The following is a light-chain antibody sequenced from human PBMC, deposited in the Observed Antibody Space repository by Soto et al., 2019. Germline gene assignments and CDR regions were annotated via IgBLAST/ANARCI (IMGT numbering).Light chain of an antibody. Sequence: QSVLTQPASVSGSPGQSITLSCTGTSSGVGSYNVVSCYQQHPGQAPKLLIYEVIKRPSGVSDRFSGSKSGNTASLTISGLQAEDEADYHRCSYAGSSSAYVFRPGTQLTVL. CDR3: CSYAGSSSAYV. J-gene: IGLJ1*01. CDR2: EVI. CDR1: SSGVGSYNV. V-gene: IGLV2-23*02.